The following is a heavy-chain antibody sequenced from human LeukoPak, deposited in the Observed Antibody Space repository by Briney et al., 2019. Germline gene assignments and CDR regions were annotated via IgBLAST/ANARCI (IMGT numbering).Heavy chain of an antibody. V-gene: IGHV1-2*02. CDR1: GYTFTGYY. CDR3: AREGVVKKKPGRYFDY. J-gene: IGHJ4*02. Sequence: GASVKVSCKASGYTFTGYYMHWVRQAPGQGLEWMGWINPNSGGTNYAQKFQGRVTMTRDMSISTAYMELSRLRSDDTAVYYCAREGVVKKKPGRYFDYWGQGTLVTVSS. CDR2: INPNSGGT. D-gene: IGHD4-23*01.